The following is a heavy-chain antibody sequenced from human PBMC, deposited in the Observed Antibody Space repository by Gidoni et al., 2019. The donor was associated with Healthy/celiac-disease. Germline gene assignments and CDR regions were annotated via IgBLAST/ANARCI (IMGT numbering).Heavy chain of an antibody. J-gene: IGHJ4*02. D-gene: IGHD2-2*02. V-gene: IGHV3-15*01. CDR3: TTGCCYTRVGVDY. CDR2: IKSKTDGGTT. CDR1: GFTFSNAW. Sequence: EVQLVESGGGLVKPGGSLRLSCAASGFTFSNAWMSWVRQAPGKGLEWVGRIKSKTDGGTTDYAAPVKGRFTISRDDSKNTLYLQMNSLKTEDTAVYYCTTGCCYTRVGVDYWGQGTLVTVSS.